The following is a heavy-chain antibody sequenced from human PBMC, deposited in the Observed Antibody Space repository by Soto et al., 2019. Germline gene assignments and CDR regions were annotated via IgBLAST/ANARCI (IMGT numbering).Heavy chain of an antibody. CDR1: LFTFSSYS. J-gene: IGHJ6*02. V-gene: IGHV3-21*01. CDR3: ARAGYSYGFCGMEG. D-gene: IGHD5-18*01. CDR2: ISSSSSYI. Sequence: SLRVSCSASLFTFSSYSMNWVPKYPLKLLECFSSISSSSSYIYYADSVKGRFTISRDNAKNSLYLQMNSLRAADTAVYYCARAGYSYGFCGMEGWGQGTTVTVSS.